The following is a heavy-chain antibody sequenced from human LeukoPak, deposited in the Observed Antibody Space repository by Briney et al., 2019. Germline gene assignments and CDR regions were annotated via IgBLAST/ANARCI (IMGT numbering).Heavy chain of an antibody. Sequence: PSETLSLTCTVSDGSISSNYWSWIRQPAGKGLEWIGRIFISGNTNYNPSLKSRVTMSVDTSKNQFSMNLTYVTAADTAVYYCAREGIAAAGFDYWGQGTLVTVSS. V-gene: IGHV4-4*07. D-gene: IGHD6-13*01. CDR1: DGSISSNY. CDR3: AREGIAAAGFDY. J-gene: IGHJ4*02. CDR2: IFISGNT.